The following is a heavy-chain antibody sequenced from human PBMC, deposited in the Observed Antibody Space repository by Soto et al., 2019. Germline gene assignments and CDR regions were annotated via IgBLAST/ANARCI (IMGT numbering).Heavy chain of an antibody. Sequence: DVQLLESRGDLVQPGGSLRLSCEVSGFTVRAYAMSWARRAPGKGLEWVAAITGRGDYTHYEESVKGRFTISRDDSKNTLHMQMNTLRVDDTAIYYCSLGKSYYWDYWGQGIQVAVSS. CDR3: SLGKSYYWDY. CDR1: GFTVRAYA. CDR2: ITGRGDYT. V-gene: IGHV3-23*01. J-gene: IGHJ4*02.